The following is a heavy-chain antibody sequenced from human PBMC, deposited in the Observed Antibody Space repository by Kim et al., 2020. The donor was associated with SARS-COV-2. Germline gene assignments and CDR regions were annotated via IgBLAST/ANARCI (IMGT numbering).Heavy chain of an antibody. J-gene: IGHJ6*04. CDR2: ISSSSSYI. V-gene: IGHV3-21*01. D-gene: IGHD3-3*01. CDR1: GFTFSSFN. Sequence: GGSLRLSCAASGFTFSSFNMNWVRQAPGKGLEWVSSISSSSSYIYYADSVKGRFSISRDNAKNSVYLQMNSLRAEDTAVYNCAREFKEVTIFGAVTIGMDLWGRGTTDTVSS. CDR3: AREFKEVTIFGAVTIGMDL.